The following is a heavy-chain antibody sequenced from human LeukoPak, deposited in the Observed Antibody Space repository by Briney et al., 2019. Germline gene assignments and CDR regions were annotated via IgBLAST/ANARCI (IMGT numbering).Heavy chain of an antibody. V-gene: IGHV1-46*01. Sequence: ASVKVSCKASGYTFTSYYMHWVRQAPGQGLEWMGIINPSGGSTSYAQKFQGRVTMTRDTSTSTVYMELSSLRSEDTAVYYCARPDRPGLIVVVPAAINYYYYGMDVWGQGTTVTVSS. CDR3: ARPDRPGLIVVVPAAINYYYYGMDV. J-gene: IGHJ6*02. CDR2: INPSGGST. CDR1: GYTFTSYY. D-gene: IGHD2-2*02.